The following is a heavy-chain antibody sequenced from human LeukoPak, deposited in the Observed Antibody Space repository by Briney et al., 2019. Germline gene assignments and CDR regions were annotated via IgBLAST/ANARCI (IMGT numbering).Heavy chain of an antibody. CDR3: ARDFTPEWFDIH. J-gene: IGHJ4*02. CDR1: GPSFSSYS. Sequence: GGSLRLSCVASGPSFSSYSMHWVRQAPGKGLEWVGVISYDGSDEYYTDSVKGRFTISRDNSKNTVYLQMNSLRADDTAVYYCARDFTPEWFDIHWGQGTLVTVSS. CDR2: ISYDGSDE. V-gene: IGHV3-30*04. D-gene: IGHD3-3*01.